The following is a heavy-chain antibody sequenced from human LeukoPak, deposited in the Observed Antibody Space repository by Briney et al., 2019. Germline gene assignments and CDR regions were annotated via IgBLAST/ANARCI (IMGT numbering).Heavy chain of an antibody. CDR3: ARVVVVAATSYYYGMDV. CDR2: TYYRSKWYN. CDR1: GDSVSSNSAA. J-gene: IGHJ6*02. V-gene: IGHV6-1*01. D-gene: IGHD2-15*01. Sequence: SQTLSLTCAISGDSVSSNSAAWNWIRQSPSRGLEWLGRTYYRSKWYNDNAVSVKRRITINPDTSKNQFSLQLNSVTPEDTAVYYCARVVVVAATSYYYGMDVWGQGTTVTVSS.